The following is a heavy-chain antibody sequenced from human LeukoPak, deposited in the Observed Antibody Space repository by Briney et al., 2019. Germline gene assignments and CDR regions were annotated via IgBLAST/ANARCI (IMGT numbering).Heavy chain of an antibody. D-gene: IGHD5-24*01. CDR1: RYSIISGYY. J-gene: IGHJ3*02. Sequence: PGTLSVTCMVSRYSIISGYYWAWIPQPPGKGLDWIGRIYHSGSTYYNPSLKSRVTISVDTSKNQFSLKLSSVTAADTAVYYCARDWASTYNFVAFDIWGQGTMVTVSS. V-gene: IGHV4-38-2*02. CDR3: ARDWASTYNFVAFDI. CDR2: IYHSGST.